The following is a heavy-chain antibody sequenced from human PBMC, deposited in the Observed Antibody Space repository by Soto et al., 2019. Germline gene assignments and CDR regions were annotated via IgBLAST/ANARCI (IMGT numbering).Heavy chain of an antibody. V-gene: IGHV3-48*02. Sequence: GSLRLSCAASGFTFSSYSMNWVRQAPGKGLEWVSYISSSSSTIYYADPVKGRFTISRDNAKNSLYLQMNSLRDEDTAVYYCARDHVVVAATQTAFDIWGQGTMVTVSS. CDR2: ISSSSSTI. J-gene: IGHJ3*02. CDR1: GFTFSSYS. CDR3: ARDHVVVAATQTAFDI. D-gene: IGHD2-15*01.